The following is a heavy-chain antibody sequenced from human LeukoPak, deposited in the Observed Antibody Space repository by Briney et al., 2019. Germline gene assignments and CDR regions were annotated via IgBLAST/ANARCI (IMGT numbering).Heavy chain of an antibody. Sequence: KPSETLSLTCTVSGGSISSSSYYWGWIRQPPGKGLEWIGEINHSGSTNYNPSLKSRVTISVDTSKNQFSLKLSSVTAADTAVYYCARGGWLVPFDYWGQGTLVTVSS. D-gene: IGHD6-19*01. CDR1: GGSISSSSYY. CDR2: INHSGST. CDR3: ARGGWLVPFDY. V-gene: IGHV4-39*07. J-gene: IGHJ4*02.